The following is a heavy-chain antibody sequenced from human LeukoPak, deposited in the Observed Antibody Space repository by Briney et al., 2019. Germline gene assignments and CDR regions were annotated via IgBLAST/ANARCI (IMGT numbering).Heavy chain of an antibody. V-gene: IGHV3-33*01. CDR1: GFTFSSYG. CDR2: IWYDGSNK. Sequence: PGGSLRLSCAASGFTFSSYGMHWVRQAPGKGLEWVAVIWYDGSNKYYADSVKGRFTISRDNSKNTLYLQMNSLRAEDTAVYYCARSSGYLYYYGMDVWGQGTTVTVSS. D-gene: IGHD3-16*02. J-gene: IGHJ6*02. CDR3: ARSSGYLYYYGMDV.